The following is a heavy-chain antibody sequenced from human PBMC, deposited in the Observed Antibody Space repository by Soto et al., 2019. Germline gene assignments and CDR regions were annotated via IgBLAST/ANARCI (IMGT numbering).Heavy chain of an antibody. CDR1: GFTFSSYA. Sequence: GGSLRLSCAASGFTFSSYAMSWVRQAPGKGLEWVSAISGSGGSTYYADSVKGRFTISRDNSKNTLYLQMNSLRAEDTAVYYCAKAHGWVPWTLTFDYWGQGTLVTVYS. V-gene: IGHV3-23*01. J-gene: IGHJ4*02. CDR3: AKAHGWVPWTLTFDY. CDR2: ISGSGGST. D-gene: IGHD1-1*01.